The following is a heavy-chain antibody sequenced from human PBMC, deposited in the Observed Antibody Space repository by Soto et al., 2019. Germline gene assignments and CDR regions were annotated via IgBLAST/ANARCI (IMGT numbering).Heavy chain of an antibody. V-gene: IGHV1-69*13. D-gene: IGHD6-6*01. Sequence: SEKGSCKASGGTFSSYAISWVRQAPGQGLEWMGGIIPIFGTANYAQKFQGRVTITADESTSTAYMELSSLRSEDTAVYYCARDGQQLVRGYYYYGMDVWGQGTTVTVSS. J-gene: IGHJ6*02. CDR2: IIPIFGTA. CDR1: GGTFSSYA. CDR3: ARDGQQLVRGYYYYGMDV.